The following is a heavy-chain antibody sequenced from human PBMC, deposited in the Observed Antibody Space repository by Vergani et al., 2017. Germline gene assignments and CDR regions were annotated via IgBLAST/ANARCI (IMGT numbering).Heavy chain of an antibody. Sequence: EVQLLVSGGGLVQPGGSLRLTCAASEFTFSNYAMNWVRQAPGKGLEWVSGISGSGVSAYYTDSVKGRFTISRDNTKNSLSLQMSGLRVEDTAVYYCVRLARDPCNFDLWGRDTLITVSS. J-gene: IGHJ2*01. CDR3: VRLARDPCNFDL. CDR1: EFTFSNYA. V-gene: IGHV3-23*01. CDR2: ISGSGVSA.